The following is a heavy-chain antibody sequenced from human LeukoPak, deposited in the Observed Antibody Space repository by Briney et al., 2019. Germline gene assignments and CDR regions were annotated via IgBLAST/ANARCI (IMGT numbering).Heavy chain of an antibody. J-gene: IGHJ6*02. Sequence: GGSLRLSCAASGFTFSSYSMNWVRQAPGKGLEWVSSISSSSSYIYYADSVKGRVTISTDNAKNSLYLQMDSLRAEDTAVYYCARDFVVVPAAGRSYYYYGMDVWGQGTTVTVSS. CDR2: ISSSSSYI. CDR1: GFTFSSYS. V-gene: IGHV3-21*01. D-gene: IGHD2-2*01. CDR3: ARDFVVVPAAGRSYYYYGMDV.